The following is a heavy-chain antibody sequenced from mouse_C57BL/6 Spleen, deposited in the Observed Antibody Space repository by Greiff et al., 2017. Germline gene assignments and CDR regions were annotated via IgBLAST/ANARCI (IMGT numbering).Heavy chain of an antibody. V-gene: IGHV1-76*01. Sequence: QVQLQQSGAELVRPGASVKLSCKASGYTFTAYYINWVKQRPGQGLEWIARIYPGSGNTYYNEKFKGKATLTAEKSSSTAYMQLSSLTSDDSAVYFCARCGYYGGNWFAYWGQGTLVTVSA. CDR1: GYTFTAYY. CDR2: IYPGSGNT. J-gene: IGHJ3*01. D-gene: IGHD1-1*01. CDR3: ARCGYYGGNWFAY.